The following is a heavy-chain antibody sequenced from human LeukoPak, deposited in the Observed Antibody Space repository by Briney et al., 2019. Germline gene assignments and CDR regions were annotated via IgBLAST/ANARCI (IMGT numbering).Heavy chain of an antibody. CDR1: GYTLTELS. CDR3: ARDKGVGSTLDP. D-gene: IGHD2-2*01. V-gene: IGHV1-24*01. CDR2: FDPEDGET. Sequence: ASVKVSCKVSGYTLTELSMHWVRQAPGKGLEWMGGFDPEDGETIYAQKFQGRVTMTEDTSTDTAYMELSSLRSEDTAVYYCARDKGVGSTLDPWGQGTLVTVSS. J-gene: IGHJ5*02.